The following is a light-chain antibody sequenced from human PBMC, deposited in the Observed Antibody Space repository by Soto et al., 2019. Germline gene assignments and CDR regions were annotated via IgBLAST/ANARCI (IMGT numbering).Light chain of an antibody. Sequence: QSVLTQPRSVSGSPGQSVTISCTATSSGFGDYDFVSWYQQHPAKAPKLIVYDVTKRPSGVPDRFSGSKSGNTASLTISGLQAEDEADYYCCSYAGSYTLYVFGTGTKVTVL. V-gene: IGLV2-11*01. CDR1: SSGFGDYDF. J-gene: IGLJ1*01. CDR2: DVT. CDR3: CSYAGSYTLYV.